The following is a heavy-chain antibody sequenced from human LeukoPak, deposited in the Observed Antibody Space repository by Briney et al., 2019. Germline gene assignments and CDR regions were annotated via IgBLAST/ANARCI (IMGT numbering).Heavy chain of an antibody. CDR2: ISYDGSNK. CDR1: GFTFSSYA. Sequence: GRSLRLSCAASGFTFSSYAMHWVRQAPGKGLEWVAVISYDGSNKYYADSVKGRFTISRDNSKNTLYLQMNSLRAEDTAVYYCVKDFTHIVVVTASRTGYYGMDVWGQGTTVTVSS. CDR3: VKDFTHIVVVTASRTGYYGMDV. J-gene: IGHJ6*02. D-gene: IGHD2-21*02. V-gene: IGHV3-30*04.